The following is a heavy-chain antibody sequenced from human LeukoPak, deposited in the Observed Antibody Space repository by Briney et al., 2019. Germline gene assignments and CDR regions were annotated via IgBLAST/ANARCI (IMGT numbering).Heavy chain of an antibody. CDR2: ISYDGSNK. J-gene: IGHJ4*02. Sequence: GRSLRLSCAASGFTFSSYAMHWVRQAPGKGLEWVAVISYDGSNKYYADSVKGRFTISRDNSKNTLCLQMNSLRAEDTAAYYCATDYDTPFGYWGQGTLVTVSS. CDR3: ATDYDTPFGY. D-gene: IGHD4-17*01. V-gene: IGHV3-30*04. CDR1: GFTFSSYA.